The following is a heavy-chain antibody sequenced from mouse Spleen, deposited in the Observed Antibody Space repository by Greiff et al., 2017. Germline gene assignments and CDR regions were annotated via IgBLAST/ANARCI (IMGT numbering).Heavy chain of an antibody. J-gene: IGHJ2*01. CDR2: IDPETGGT. CDR1: GYTFTDYE. D-gene: IGHD2-4*01. CDR3: TRLYYDYEGNY. V-gene: IGHV1-15*01. Sequence: QVQLKQSGAELVRPGASVTLSCKASGYTFTDYEMHWVKQTPVHGLEWIGAIDPETGGTAYNQKFKGKAILTADKSSSTAYMELRSLTSEDSAVYYCTRLYYDYEGNYWGQGTTLTVSS.